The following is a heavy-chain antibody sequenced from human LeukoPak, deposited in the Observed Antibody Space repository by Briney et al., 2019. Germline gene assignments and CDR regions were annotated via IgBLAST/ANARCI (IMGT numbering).Heavy chain of an antibody. CDR2: ISGSGGST. CDR1: GFTFSSYA. CDR3: AKDGTGGYYYLDY. Sequence: GGSLRLSCAASGFTFSSYAMNWVRQAPGKGLEWVSAISGSGGSTYYADSVKGRFTISRDNSKNTLSLQMNSLRAEDTAVYYCAKDGTGGYYYLDYWGQGTLVTVSS. D-gene: IGHD3-22*01. J-gene: IGHJ4*02. V-gene: IGHV3-23*01.